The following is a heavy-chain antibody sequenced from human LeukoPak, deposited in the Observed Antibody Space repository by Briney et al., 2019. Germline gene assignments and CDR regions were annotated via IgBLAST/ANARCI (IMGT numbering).Heavy chain of an antibody. CDR3: ARAVADSFDY. Sequence: SETLSLTCTVSGGSVSSGSYYWSGIRQPPGKGLEWIGYIYYSGSTNYNPSLKSRVTISVDTSKNQFSLKLSSVTAADTAVYYCARAVADSFDYWGQGTLVTVSS. J-gene: IGHJ4*02. CDR1: GGSVSSGSYY. V-gene: IGHV4-61*01. CDR2: IYYSGST. D-gene: IGHD6-19*01.